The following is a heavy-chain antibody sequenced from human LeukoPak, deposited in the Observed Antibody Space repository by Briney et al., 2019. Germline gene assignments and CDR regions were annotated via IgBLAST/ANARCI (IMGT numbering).Heavy chain of an antibody. CDR2: IIPIFGTA. Sequence: SVKVSCKASGGTFSSYAISWVRLAPGQGLEWMGGIIPIFGTANYAQKLQGRVTITADESTSTAYMELSSLRSEDTAVYYCARAPYSSGGSTNYYYYYYMDVWGKGTTVTVAS. CDR3: ARAPYSSGGSTNYYYYYYMDV. J-gene: IGHJ6*03. D-gene: IGHD6-19*01. CDR1: GGTFSSYA. V-gene: IGHV1-69*13.